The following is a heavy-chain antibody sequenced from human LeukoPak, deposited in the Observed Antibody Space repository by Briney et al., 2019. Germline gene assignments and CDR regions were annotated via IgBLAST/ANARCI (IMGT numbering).Heavy chain of an antibody. V-gene: IGHV1-2*02. CDR1: GYTFTGYY. CDR3: ARVGYYGSGSYYSGAPYYFDY. CDR2: INPNRGGT. D-gene: IGHD3-10*01. J-gene: IGHJ4*02. Sequence: ASVKGSCNASGYTFTGYYMHWVRQAPGQGLEWIGWINPNRGGTNYAQKFQGRVTMTRDTPISTAYMELSRLRSDDTAVYYCARVGYYGSGSYYSGAPYYFDYWGQGTLVTVSS.